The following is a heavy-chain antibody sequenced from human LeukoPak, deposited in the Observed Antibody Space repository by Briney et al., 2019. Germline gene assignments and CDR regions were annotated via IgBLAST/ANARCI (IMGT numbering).Heavy chain of an antibody. Sequence: NPSQTLSLTCAVSGGSISSGGYSWSWIRQPPGKGLEWIGYIYHSGSTYYNPSLKSRVTISVDRSKNQFSLKLSSVTAADTAVYYCAREDGSGSLGYWGQGTLVTVSS. CDR1: GGSISSGGYS. J-gene: IGHJ4*02. CDR3: AREDGSGSLGY. D-gene: IGHD3-10*01. V-gene: IGHV4-30-2*01. CDR2: IYHSGST.